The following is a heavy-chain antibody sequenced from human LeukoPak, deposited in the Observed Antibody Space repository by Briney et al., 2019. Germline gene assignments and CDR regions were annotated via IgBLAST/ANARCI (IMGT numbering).Heavy chain of an antibody. Sequence: GGSLRLSCAASGFTFSSYWMHWVRQAPGEGLVWVSRINSDGSTTSYADSVKGRFTISRDNAKNTLYLQMSSLRAEDTAVYYCAREYHGGNPGWGQGTLVNVSS. J-gene: IGHJ4*02. V-gene: IGHV3-74*01. D-gene: IGHD4-23*01. CDR3: AREYHGGNPG. CDR2: INSDGSTT. CDR1: GFTFSSYW.